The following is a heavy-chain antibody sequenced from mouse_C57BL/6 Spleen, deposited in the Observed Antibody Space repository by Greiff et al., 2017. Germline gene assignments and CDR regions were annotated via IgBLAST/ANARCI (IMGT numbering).Heavy chain of an antibody. J-gene: IGHJ1*03. D-gene: IGHD2-4*01. V-gene: IGHV7-1*01. CDR3: ARDADDYDWYFDV. CDR2: SRNKANDYTT. Sequence: EVKVVESGGGLVQSGRSLRLSCATSGFTFSDFYMEWVRQAPGKGLEWIAASRNKANDYTTEYSASVKGRFIVSRDTSQSILYLQMNALRAEDTAIYCCARDADDYDWYFDVWGTGTTVTVSS. CDR1: GFTFSDFY.